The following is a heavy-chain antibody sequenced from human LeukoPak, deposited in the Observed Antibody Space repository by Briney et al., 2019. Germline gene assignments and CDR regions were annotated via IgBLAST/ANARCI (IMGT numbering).Heavy chain of an antibody. CDR1: GYIFTGYY. Sequence: ASVKVSCKASGYIFTGYYMHWVRQAPGQGLEWMGWINPNSGGTNYAQKFQGRVTMTRDTSISTAYMELSRLRSDDTAVYYCARGPQRITMVRGVICGMDVWGQGTTVTVSS. V-gene: IGHV1-2*02. CDR3: ARGPQRITMVRGVICGMDV. CDR2: INPNSGGT. J-gene: IGHJ6*02. D-gene: IGHD3-10*01.